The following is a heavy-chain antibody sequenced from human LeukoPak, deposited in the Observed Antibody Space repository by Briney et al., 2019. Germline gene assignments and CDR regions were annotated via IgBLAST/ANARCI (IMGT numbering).Heavy chain of an antibody. CDR3: ARARPGGWYNDAFDI. Sequence: GGSLRLSCEGSGFTFRTYWMSWVRQAPGKGLEWVANIKQDESEKYYVDSVKGRFTISRDNAKNSLYLQMNSLRAEDTALYYCARARPGGWYNDAFDIWGQGTMVTVSS. D-gene: IGHD6-19*01. CDR2: IKQDESEK. J-gene: IGHJ3*02. CDR1: GFTFRTYW. V-gene: IGHV3-7*03.